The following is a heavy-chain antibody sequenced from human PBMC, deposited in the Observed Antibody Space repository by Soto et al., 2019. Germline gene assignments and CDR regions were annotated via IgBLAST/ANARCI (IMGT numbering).Heavy chain of an antibody. D-gene: IGHD3-22*01. V-gene: IGHV1-69*01. Sequence: QVQLVQSGAEVKKPGSSVKVSCTASGGAFRNYAVSWVRQAPGQGLEWMGAVMPNYDSGVYAQKFQGRLTIFADESTNTAYLNVRSLTFEDAAIYYCAASRGFYEAMDAWGQGTTLTVSS. CDR2: VMPNYDSG. CDR1: GGAFRNYA. J-gene: IGHJ6*02. CDR3: AASRGFYEAMDA.